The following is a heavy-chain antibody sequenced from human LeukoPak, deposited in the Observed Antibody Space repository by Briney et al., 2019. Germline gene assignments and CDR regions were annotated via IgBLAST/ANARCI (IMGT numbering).Heavy chain of an antibody. CDR1: GGTFSSYA. Sequence: ASVKVSCKASGGTFSSYAISWVRQAPGQGLEWMGRIIPILGIANYAQKFQGRVTITADKSTSTAYMELSSLRSEDTAVYYCARASYYDSSDYYSAKYFQHWGQGTLVTVSS. CDR3: ARASYYDSSDYYSAKYFQH. J-gene: IGHJ1*01. D-gene: IGHD3-22*01. V-gene: IGHV1-69*04. CDR2: IIPILGIA.